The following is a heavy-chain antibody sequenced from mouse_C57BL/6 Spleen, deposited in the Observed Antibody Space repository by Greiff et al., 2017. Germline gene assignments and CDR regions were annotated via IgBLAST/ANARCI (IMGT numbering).Heavy chain of an antibody. Sequence: VQLQQSGPGLVKPSQSLSLTCSVTGYSITSGYYWNWIRQFPGNKLEWMGYISYDGSNNYNPSLKNRISITRDTSKNQFFLKLNSVTTEDTATYYCASGDYYGSSPFAYWGQGTLVTVSA. CDR3: ASGDYYGSSPFAY. V-gene: IGHV3-6*01. CDR1: GYSITSGYY. CDR2: ISYDGSN. J-gene: IGHJ3*01. D-gene: IGHD1-1*01.